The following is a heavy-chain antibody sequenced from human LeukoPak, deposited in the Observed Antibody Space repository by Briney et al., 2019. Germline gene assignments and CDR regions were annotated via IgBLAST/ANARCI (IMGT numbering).Heavy chain of an antibody. J-gene: IGHJ4*02. V-gene: IGHV3-7*01. Sequence: GGSLRLSCVASGFTLSDYWMTWVRHAPGKGLEWVTNIKQDGSEKYYVDSVKGRFTVSRDNAKNSLYLQMNSLRADDTSVYFCARVPNGNNFDLWGQGTQVTVSS. CDR2: IKQDGSEK. CDR1: GFTLSDYW. CDR3: ARVPNGNNFDL.